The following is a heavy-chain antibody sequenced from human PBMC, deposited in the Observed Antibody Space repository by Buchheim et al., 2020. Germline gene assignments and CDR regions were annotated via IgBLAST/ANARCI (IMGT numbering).Heavy chain of an antibody. CDR3: ASDLVIVVVPAAMGLTLDY. Sequence: EVQLVESGGGLVKPGGSLRLSCAASGFTFSSYSMNWVRQAPGKGLEWVSSISSSSSYIYYADSVKGRFTISRDNAKNSLYLQMNSLRADDTAEYYCASDLVIVVVPAAMGLTLDYWGQGTL. CDR2: ISSSSSYI. CDR1: GFTFSSYS. D-gene: IGHD2-2*01. V-gene: IGHV3-21*01. J-gene: IGHJ4*02.